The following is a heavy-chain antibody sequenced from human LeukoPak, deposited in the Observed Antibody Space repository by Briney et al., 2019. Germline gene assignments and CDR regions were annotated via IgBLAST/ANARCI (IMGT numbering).Heavy chain of an antibody. Sequence: GGSLRLSCAASGFTFSSYGMHWVRPAPGKGLEWVAVIWHDGSKTSYADSVKGGFTISRDDSKNTLYLQMNSLRADDTAIYYRAREASGYYRDFWGQGTLVTVSS. CDR2: IWHDGSKT. CDR3: AREASGYYRDF. V-gene: IGHV3-33*01. D-gene: IGHD3-3*01. J-gene: IGHJ4*02. CDR1: GFTFSSYG.